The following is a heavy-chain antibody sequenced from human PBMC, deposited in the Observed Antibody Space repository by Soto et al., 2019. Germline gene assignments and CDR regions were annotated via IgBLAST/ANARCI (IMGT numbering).Heavy chain of an antibody. J-gene: IGHJ4*02. CDR2: INPNSGGT. CDR1: GYTFTGYY. D-gene: IGHD3-22*01. V-gene: IGHV1-2*04. CDR3: ARGSPYDSSGYANDY. Sequence: GASVKVSCKASGYTFTGYYMHWVRQAPGQGLEWMGWINPNSGGTNYAQKFQGWVTMTRDTSISTAYMELSRLRSDDTAVYYCARGSPYDSSGYANDYWGQGTLVTVSS.